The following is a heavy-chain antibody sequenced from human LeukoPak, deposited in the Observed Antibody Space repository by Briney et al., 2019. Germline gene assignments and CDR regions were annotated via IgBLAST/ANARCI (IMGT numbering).Heavy chain of an antibody. Sequence: SETLSLTCTVSGGSISSYYWSWLRQPPGKGLEWIGYIYYSGSTNYNPSLRSRGTISVDTSKNQFSLTLSSVTAADTAVYYCARVRGYYYDSSGYNAFDIWGQGTMVTVSS. CDR1: GGSISSYY. V-gene: IGHV4-59*01. J-gene: IGHJ3*02. CDR3: ARVRGYYYDSSGYNAFDI. CDR2: IYYSGST. D-gene: IGHD3-22*01.